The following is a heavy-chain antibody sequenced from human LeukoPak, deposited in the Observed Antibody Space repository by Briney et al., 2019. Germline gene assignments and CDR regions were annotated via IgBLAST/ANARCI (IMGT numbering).Heavy chain of an antibody. CDR1: GFTFSSYG. D-gene: IGHD3-9*01. V-gene: IGHV3-23*01. Sequence: GGSLRLSCAASGFTFSSYGMHWVRQAPGKGLEGVSTISGRGGSAYYADSVKGRFTISRDNSKNTLYLQMNSLRAEDTAVYYCAKDRSTIFYYGMDVWGQGTTVTVSS. CDR3: AKDRSTIFYYGMDV. CDR2: ISGRGGSA. J-gene: IGHJ6*02.